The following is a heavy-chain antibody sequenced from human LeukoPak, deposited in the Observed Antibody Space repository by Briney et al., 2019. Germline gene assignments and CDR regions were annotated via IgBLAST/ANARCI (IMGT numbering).Heavy chain of an antibody. CDR1: GYTFTSYY. V-gene: IGHV1-46*01. Sequence: ASVKVSCKASGYTFTSYYMHWVRQAPGQGLEWMGIINPSGGSTSYAQKFQGRVTMTRDTSTSTVYMELSSLRSEDTAVYYCARDNRYYDFWSGYYTSYYYYYMDVWGKGTTVTVSS. CDR3: ARDNRYYDFWSGYYTSYYYYYMDV. J-gene: IGHJ6*03. CDR2: INPSGGST. D-gene: IGHD3-3*01.